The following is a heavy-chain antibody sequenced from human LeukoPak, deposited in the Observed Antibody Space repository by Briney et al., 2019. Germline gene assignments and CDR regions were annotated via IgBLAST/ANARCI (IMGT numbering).Heavy chain of an antibody. CDR3: ASRGSLAAAGTSYYYGMDV. D-gene: IGHD6-13*01. CDR2: IYYSGST. J-gene: IGHJ6*02. V-gene: IGHV4-30-4*08. Sequence: SETLSLTCTVSGGSISSGDYYWSWIRQPPGKGLEWIGYIYYSGSTCYNPSLKSRVTISVDKSKNQFSLKLSSVTAADTAVYYCASRGSLAAAGTSYYYGMDVWGQGTTVTVSS. CDR1: GGSISSGDYY.